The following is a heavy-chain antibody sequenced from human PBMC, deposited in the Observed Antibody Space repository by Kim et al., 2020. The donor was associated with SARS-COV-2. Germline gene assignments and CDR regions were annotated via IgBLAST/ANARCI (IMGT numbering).Heavy chain of an antibody. V-gene: IGHV4-39*01. D-gene: IGHD3-22*01. CDR2: IYYSGST. CDR1: GGSISSSSYY. CDR3: ARLQEISCYYYDSSGYYYRYFNL. J-gene: IGHJ2*01. Sequence: SETLSLTCTVSGGSISSSSYYWGWIRQPPGKGLEWIGRIYYSGSTYYNPSLKSRVTISVDTSKNQFSLKLCSWTAADTAVYYCARLQEISCYYYDSSGYYYRYFNLWGRGTLVTVSS.